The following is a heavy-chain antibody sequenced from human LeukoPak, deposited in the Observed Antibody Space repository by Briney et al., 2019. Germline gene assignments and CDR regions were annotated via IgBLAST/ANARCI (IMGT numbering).Heavy chain of an antibody. D-gene: IGHD2-8*01. V-gene: IGHV5-51*07. J-gene: IGHJ6*03. CDR3: ARLGYCTNGVCYTHYYYMDV. Sequence: PGESLKISSKGSGYSFTSYWIGWVHQMRGKGLEWMGIIYPGDSDTRYSPSFQGHVTISADKSISTAYLQWSSLKASDNAMYYCARLGYCTNGVCYTHYYYMDVWGKGTTVTVSS. CDR1: GYSFTSYW. CDR2: IYPGDSDT.